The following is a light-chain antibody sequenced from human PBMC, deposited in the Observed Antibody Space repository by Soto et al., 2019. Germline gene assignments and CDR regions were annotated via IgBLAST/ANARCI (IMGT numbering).Light chain of an antibody. CDR1: SSDVGGYNY. CDR2: DVT. Sequence: QSVLTQPASVSGSPGQSITISCTGTSSDVGGYNYVSWYQLHPGKAPKLIIYDVTSRPSGVSYRFSGSKSGNTASLTISGLQAEDEADYYCSSYTTSSSYVFGTGTKLTVL. CDR3: SSYTTSSSYV. V-gene: IGLV2-14*01. J-gene: IGLJ1*01.